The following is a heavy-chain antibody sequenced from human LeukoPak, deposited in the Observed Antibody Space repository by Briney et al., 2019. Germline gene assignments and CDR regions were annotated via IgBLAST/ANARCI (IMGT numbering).Heavy chain of an antibody. V-gene: IGHV5-51*01. Sequence: GESLKISCKGSGYSFTSYWIGWVRQMPGKGLEWMGIIYPGDSDTRYSPSFQGQVTISADKSISTAYLQWSSLKASDTAMYYCARHPIVVVPAASAPLDVWGQGTTVTVSS. J-gene: IGHJ6*02. CDR3: ARHPIVVVPAASAPLDV. CDR1: GYSFTSYW. D-gene: IGHD2-2*01. CDR2: IYPGDSDT.